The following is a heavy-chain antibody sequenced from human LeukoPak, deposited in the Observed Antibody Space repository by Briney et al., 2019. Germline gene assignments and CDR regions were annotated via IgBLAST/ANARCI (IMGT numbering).Heavy chain of an antibody. J-gene: IGHJ4*02. V-gene: IGHV3-7*01. CDR1: GFTVSSNY. CDR2: IKQDGSEK. CDR3: ARSRIFGVAYYFDY. D-gene: IGHD3-3*01. Sequence: GGSLRLSCAASGFTVSSNYMSWVRQAPGKGLEWVANIKQDGSEKYYVDSVKGRFTISRDNAKNSLYLQMNSLRAEDTAVYYCARSRIFGVAYYFDYWGQGTLVTVSS.